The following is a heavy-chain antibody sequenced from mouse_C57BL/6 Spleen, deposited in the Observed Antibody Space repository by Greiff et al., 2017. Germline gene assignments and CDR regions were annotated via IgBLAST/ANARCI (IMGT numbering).Heavy chain of an antibody. J-gene: IGHJ2*01. Sequence: QVQLQQPGAELVKPGASVKLSCKASGYTFTSYWMHWVKQRPGQGLEWIGMIHPNSGSTNYNEKFKSKATLTVDKSSSTAYMQLSSLTSEDSAFYYCARYTVVATNYFDYWGHGTTLTVSS. CDR1: GYTFTSYW. CDR3: ARYTVVATNYFDY. CDR2: IHPNSGST. V-gene: IGHV1-64*01. D-gene: IGHD1-1*01.